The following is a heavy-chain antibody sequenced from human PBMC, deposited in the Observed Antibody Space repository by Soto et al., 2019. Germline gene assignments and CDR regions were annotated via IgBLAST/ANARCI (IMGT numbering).Heavy chain of an antibody. D-gene: IGHD3-9*01. CDR2: FDPEDGET. CDR1: GYTLTELS. Sequence: GASVKVSCKVSGYTLTELSMHWVRQAPGKGLEWMGGFDPEDGETIYAQKFQGRVTMTEDTSTDTAYMELSSLRSEDTAVYYCATDQGYDKGWYYYYGMDVWGQGTTVTVSS. CDR3: ATDQGYDKGWYYYYGMDV. V-gene: IGHV1-24*01. J-gene: IGHJ6*02.